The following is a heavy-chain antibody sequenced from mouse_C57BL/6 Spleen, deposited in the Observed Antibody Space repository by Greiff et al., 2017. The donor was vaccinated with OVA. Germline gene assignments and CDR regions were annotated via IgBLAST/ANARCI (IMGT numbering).Heavy chain of an antibody. J-gene: IGHJ1*03. D-gene: IGHD2-4*01. V-gene: IGHV1-55*01. CDR3: AVKAPYDYEYWYFDV. CDR1: GYTFTSYW. Sequence: QVQLKQPGAELVKPGASVKMSCKASGYTFTSYWITWVKQRPGQGLEWIGDIYPGSGSTNYNEKFKSKATLTVDTSSSTAYMQLSSLTSEDSAVYYCAVKAPYDYEYWYFDVWGTGTTVTVSS. CDR2: IYPGSGST.